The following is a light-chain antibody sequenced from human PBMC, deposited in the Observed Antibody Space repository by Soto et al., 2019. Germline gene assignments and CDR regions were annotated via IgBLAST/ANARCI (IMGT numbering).Light chain of an antibody. CDR1: SSDVGGYNY. Sequence: QSALTQPRSVSGSPGQSVTISCTGTSSDVGGYNYVSWYQQYPGTAPKLMIYDVSMRPSGVPDRFSGSKSGNTASLTISGLHAEDEADYYCCSYAGSYTFYVFGTGTKLTVL. CDR2: DVS. J-gene: IGLJ1*01. V-gene: IGLV2-11*01. CDR3: CSYAGSYTFYV.